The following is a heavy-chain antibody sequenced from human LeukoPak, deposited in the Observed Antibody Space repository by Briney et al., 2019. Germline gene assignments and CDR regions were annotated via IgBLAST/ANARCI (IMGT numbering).Heavy chain of an antibody. CDR3: AKDPAGYCSGGRCFYFDY. J-gene: IGHJ4*02. CDR1: GVTLSNYA. D-gene: IGHD2-15*01. CDR2: ISSSGGGGNT. Sequence: PGGSLRLSCVASGVTLSNYAMSWARQAPGKGLEWVSGISSSGGGGNTYYADSVKGRFTISRDSSRNTLFLHMNSLTAEDTAVYYCAKDPAGYCSGGRCFYFDYWGQGTLVTVSS. V-gene: IGHV3-23*01.